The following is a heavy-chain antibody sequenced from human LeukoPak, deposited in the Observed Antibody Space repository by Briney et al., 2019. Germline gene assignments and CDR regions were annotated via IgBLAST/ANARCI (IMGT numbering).Heavy chain of an antibody. CDR2: MNPNTGNT. CDR1: GYTFTSYD. D-gene: IGHD3-10*01. CDR3: ARGAGVTISYYHYYIDV. Sequence: GASVKVSCKASGYTFTSYDINWVRQATGQGLEWMGWMNPNTGNTGYAQKFQGRVTITRNTSISTVYMELSSLRSEDTAVYYCARGAGVTISYYHYYIDVWGKGTTVTVSS. V-gene: IGHV1-8*03. J-gene: IGHJ6*03.